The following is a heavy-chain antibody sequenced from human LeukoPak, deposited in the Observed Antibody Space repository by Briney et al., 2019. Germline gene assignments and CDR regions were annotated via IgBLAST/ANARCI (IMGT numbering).Heavy chain of an antibody. CDR3: AKLGFDSSGSHTLLDY. Sequence: PGGSLRLSCAASGFTFSNYEFNWVRQAPGKGLEWVSYIGRGYGITYYADSVKGRFTISRDNSKSTLNLQMNSLRPEDTAVYYCAKLGFDSSGSHTLLDYWGQGTQVTVSS. D-gene: IGHD3-22*01. CDR1: GFTFSNYE. J-gene: IGHJ4*02. CDR2: IGRGYGIT. V-gene: IGHV3-48*03.